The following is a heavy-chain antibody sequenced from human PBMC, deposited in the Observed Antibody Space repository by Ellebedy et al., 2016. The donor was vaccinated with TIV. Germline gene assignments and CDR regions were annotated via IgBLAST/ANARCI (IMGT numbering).Heavy chain of an antibody. CDR2: INHSGST. J-gene: IGHJ3*02. CDR1: GGSFSGYY. CDR3: ASGADYYDSSGLAFDI. Sequence: SETLSLXXAVYGGSFSGYYWSWIRQPPGKGLEWIGEINHSGSTNYNPSLKSRVTISVDTSKNQFSLKLSSVTAADTAVYYCASGADYYDSSGLAFDIWGQGTMVTVSS. V-gene: IGHV4-34*01. D-gene: IGHD3-22*01.